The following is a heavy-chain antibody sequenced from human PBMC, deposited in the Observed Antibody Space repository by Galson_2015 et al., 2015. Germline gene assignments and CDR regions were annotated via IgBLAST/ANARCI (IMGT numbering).Heavy chain of an antibody. J-gene: IGHJ6*03. D-gene: IGHD2-2*01. V-gene: IGHV2-5*01. CDR3: AHRRLTRPATHIVVVPAADYYYYMDV. CDR2: IYWNDDK. CDR1: GFSLSTSGVG. Sequence: PALVKPTQTLTLTCTFSGFSLSTSGVGVGWIRQPPGKALEWLALIYWNDDKRYSPSLKSRLTITKDTPKNQVVLTMTNMDPVDAATYYCAHRRLTRPATHIVVVPAADYYYYMDVWGKGTTVTVS.